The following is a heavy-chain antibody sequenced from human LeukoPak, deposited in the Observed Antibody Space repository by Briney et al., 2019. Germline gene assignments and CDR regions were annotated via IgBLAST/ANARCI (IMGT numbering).Heavy chain of an antibody. V-gene: IGHV3-23*01. J-gene: IGHJ4*02. CDR1: GFTFSSYA. CDR2: ISGSGGST. Sequence: GGSLRLSCAASGFTFSSYAMSWVRQAQGKGLEWVSAISGSGGSTYYADSVKGRFTISRDNSKNTLYLQMNSLRAEDTAVYYCAKDFIVVVVAGVFDYWGQGTLVTVSS. CDR3: AKDFIVVVVAGVFDY. D-gene: IGHD2-15*01.